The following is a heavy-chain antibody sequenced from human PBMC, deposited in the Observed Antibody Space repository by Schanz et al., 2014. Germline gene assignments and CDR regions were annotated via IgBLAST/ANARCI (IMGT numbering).Heavy chain of an antibody. CDR2: LSGSGGST. D-gene: IGHD2-15*01. V-gene: IGHV3-21*01. J-gene: IGHJ4*02. CDR1: GFTFSSYG. Sequence: VQLVESGGGVVQFGRSLRLSCVASGFTFSSYGMHWVRQAPGKGLEWVSALSGSGGSTYYADSVKGRFTISRDNAKNSLYLQMNSLRAEDTAVYYCARDRGYCSGGSCLTFDYWGQGTLVTVSS. CDR3: ARDRGYCSGGSCLTFDY.